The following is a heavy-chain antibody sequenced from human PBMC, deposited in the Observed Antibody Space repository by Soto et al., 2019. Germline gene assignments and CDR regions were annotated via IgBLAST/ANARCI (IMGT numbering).Heavy chain of an antibody. V-gene: IGHV6-1*01. CDR3: ARDPRFSCWYDYYYYGMDV. CDR2: TYYRSKWYN. Sequence: PSQTLSLTCAISGDSVSSNSAAWNWIRQSPSRGLEWLGRTYYRSKWYNDYAVSVKSRITINPDTSKNQFSLQLNSVTPEDTAVYYCARDPRFSCWYDYYYYGMDVWGQGTTVTVSS. D-gene: IGHD6-19*01. J-gene: IGHJ6*02. CDR1: GDSVSSNSAA.